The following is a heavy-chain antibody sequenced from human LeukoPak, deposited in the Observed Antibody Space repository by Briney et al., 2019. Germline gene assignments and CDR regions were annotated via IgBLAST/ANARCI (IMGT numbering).Heavy chain of an antibody. CDR1: GGSISSYY. Sequence: SETLSLTCTVSGGSISSYYWSWIRQPPGKGLEWIGYIYYSGSTNYNPSLKSRVTISVDTSKNQFSLKLSSVTAADTAVYYCARGRKFSSWYSYQSWGLDYWGQGTLVTVSS. J-gene: IGHJ4*02. CDR3: ARGRKFSSWYSYQSWGLDY. CDR2: IYYSGST. D-gene: IGHD6-13*01. V-gene: IGHV4-59*01.